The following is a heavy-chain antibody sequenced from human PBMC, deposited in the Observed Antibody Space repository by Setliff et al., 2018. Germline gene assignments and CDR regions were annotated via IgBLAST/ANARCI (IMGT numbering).Heavy chain of an antibody. Sequence: PGGSLRLSCAASGFTFSSYSMSWVRQAPGKGLEWVSSISSSSSYIYYADSVKGRFTISRDNAKNSLYLQMNSLRAEDTAVYYCAKDIVVVPAATFDFWSGSYYMDVWGKGTTVTVSS. J-gene: IGHJ6*03. CDR3: AKDIVVVPAATFDFWSGSYYMDV. CDR2: ISSSSSYI. D-gene: IGHD2-2*01. V-gene: IGHV3-21*01. CDR1: GFTFSSYS.